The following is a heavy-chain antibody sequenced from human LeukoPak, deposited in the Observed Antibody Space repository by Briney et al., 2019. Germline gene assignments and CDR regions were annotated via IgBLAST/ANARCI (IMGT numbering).Heavy chain of an antibody. V-gene: IGHV3-23*01. Sequence: PGGSLRLSCAASKFAFSSYAMSWVRQAPGKGLEWVSAISGGGGNTYYADSVKGRFTISRDNSKNTLYLQMNSLRAEDTAVYYCARDGGLYCGGDCYHFDYWGQGTLVTVSS. CDR3: ARDGGLYCGGDCYHFDY. CDR1: KFAFSSYA. CDR2: ISGGGGNT. J-gene: IGHJ4*02. D-gene: IGHD2-21*02.